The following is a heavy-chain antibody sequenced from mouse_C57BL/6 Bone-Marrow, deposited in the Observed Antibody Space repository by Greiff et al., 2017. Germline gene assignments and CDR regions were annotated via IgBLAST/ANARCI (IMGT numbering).Heavy chain of an antibody. V-gene: IGHV1-69*01. Sequence: QVQLQQPVAELVMPGASVKLSCKASGYTFTSYWMHWVKQRPGQGLEWIGEIDPSDSYTNYNQKFKGKSTLTVDKSSSTAYMQLSSLTSEDSAVYYCARNYGSSYDYFDYWGQGTTLTVSS. J-gene: IGHJ2*01. D-gene: IGHD1-1*01. CDR2: IDPSDSYT. CDR1: GYTFTSYW. CDR3: ARNYGSSYDYFDY.